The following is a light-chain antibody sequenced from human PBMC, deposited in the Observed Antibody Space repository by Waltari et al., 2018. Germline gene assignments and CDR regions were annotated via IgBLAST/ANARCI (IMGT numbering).Light chain of an antibody. J-gene: IGKJ1*01. CDR2: DAS. CDR3: EQYGSSLWT. V-gene: IGKV3-15*01. Sequence: ETVMTQSPATLPVSPGERATLSCRASHRIKNNLAWYQQKGGQAPRLLLFDASTRATGISARFSGSGYGTEFTLTISSLQSEDFAVYYCEQYGSSLWTFGQGTKVEIK. CDR1: HRIKNN.